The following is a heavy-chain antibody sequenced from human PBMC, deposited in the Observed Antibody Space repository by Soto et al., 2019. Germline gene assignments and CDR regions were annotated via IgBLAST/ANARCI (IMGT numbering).Heavy chain of an antibody. CDR1: GGSFSGYY. CDR3: ARGLGVRFLEWLLYGYGMDV. D-gene: IGHD3-3*01. CDR2: INHSGST. Sequence: LSLTFAVYGGSFSGYYWSWIRQPPGKGLEWIGEINHSGSTNYNPSLKSRVTISVDTSKNQFSLKLSSVTAADTAVYYCARGLGVRFLEWLLYGYGMDVWGQGTAGIVS. J-gene: IGHJ6*02. V-gene: IGHV4-34*01.